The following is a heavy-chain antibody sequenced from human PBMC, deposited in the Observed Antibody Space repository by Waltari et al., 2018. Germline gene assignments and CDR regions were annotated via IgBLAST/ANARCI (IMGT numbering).Heavy chain of an antibody. CDR2: INQSGST. V-gene: IGHV4-34*01. CDR1: GGSFSGYY. CDR3: ARGLRQYYDSSAQRAFDI. D-gene: IGHD3-22*01. J-gene: IGHJ3*02. Sequence: QVQLQQWGAGLLKPSETLSLTCAVYGGSFSGYYWSWLRQPPGTGLEWIGEINQSGSTNYNPSRKSRVTISVDTSKNQFSRKLSSVTAADTAVYYCARGLRQYYDSSAQRAFDIWGQGTMVTVSS.